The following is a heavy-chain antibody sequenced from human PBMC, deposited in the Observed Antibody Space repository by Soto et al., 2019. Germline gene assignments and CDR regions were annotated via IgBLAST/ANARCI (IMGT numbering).Heavy chain of an antibody. V-gene: IGHV1-46*01. J-gene: IGHJ3*02. D-gene: IGHD2-15*01. Sequence: XSVKVSCKASGYSFTSYYMHWVRQAPGQGLEWMGIINPSGGSTSYAQKFQGRVTMTRDTSTSTVYMELSSLRSEDTAVYYCARDASPEVVVVAAGGGDAFDTWGQGTMVT. CDR3: ARDASPEVVVVAAGGGDAFDT. CDR2: INPSGGST. CDR1: GYSFTSYY.